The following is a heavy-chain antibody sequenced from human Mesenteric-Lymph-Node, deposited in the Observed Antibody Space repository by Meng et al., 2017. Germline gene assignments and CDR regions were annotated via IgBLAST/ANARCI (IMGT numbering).Heavy chain of an antibody. Sequence: GVCLCEPCKGLSRACYLLGASVRAYCCNGIPQTPGKGLEWIGEVNHSNSTNYNPSLKSRITISLDTSKNQVSLRLNSVTAADTAAYYCASLVTGDGRDHSDYWGQGILVTVSS. CDR3: ASLVTGDGRDHSDY. CDR2: VNHSNST. V-gene: IGHV4-34*01. CDR1: GASVRAYC. D-gene: IGHD2-8*02. J-gene: IGHJ4*02.